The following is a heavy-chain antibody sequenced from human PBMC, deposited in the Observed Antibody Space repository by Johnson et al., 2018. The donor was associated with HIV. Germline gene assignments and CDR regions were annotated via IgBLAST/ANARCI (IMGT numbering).Heavy chain of an antibody. V-gene: IGHV3-7*01. CDR2: IKQDGSEK. Sequence: VQLVESGGGLVQPGGSLRLSCAASGFTFSSYWMSWVRQAPGKGLEWVANIKQDGSEKYYVDSVKGRFTISRDNAKNSLYLQMNSLRAEDTAVYYCAREYYYDSSGTPVFDIWGQGTMVTVYS. J-gene: IGHJ3*02. D-gene: IGHD3-22*01. CDR1: GFTFSSYW. CDR3: AREYYYDSSGTPVFDI.